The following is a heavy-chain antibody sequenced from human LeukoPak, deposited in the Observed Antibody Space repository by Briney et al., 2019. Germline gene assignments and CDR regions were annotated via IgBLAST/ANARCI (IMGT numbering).Heavy chain of an antibody. Sequence: SETLSLTCAVYGGSFSGYYWSWIRQPPGKGLEWIGEINHSGSTNYNPSLKSRVTISVDTSKNQFSLKLSSVTAADTAVYYCARSPNWNVDQYYFNYWGQGTLVTVSS. CDR2: INHSGST. CDR1: GGSFSGYY. V-gene: IGHV4-34*01. CDR3: ARSPNWNVDQYYFNY. D-gene: IGHD1-1*01. J-gene: IGHJ4*02.